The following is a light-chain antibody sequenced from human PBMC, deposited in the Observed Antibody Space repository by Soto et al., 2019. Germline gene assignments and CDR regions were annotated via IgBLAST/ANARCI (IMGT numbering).Light chain of an antibody. V-gene: IGLV2-11*01. CDR2: NVN. CDR1: SSNVGGYNY. J-gene: IGLJ2*01. CDR3: CSYTGSSTVGV. Sequence: QSALTQPRSVSGSPGQSVTISCTGTSSNVGGYNYVSWYQHQTGKAPKLMIYNVNKLPSGVPVRFSGSKSGNTASLTISGIQAEDEADYYCCSYTGSSTVGVFGGGPKLTVL.